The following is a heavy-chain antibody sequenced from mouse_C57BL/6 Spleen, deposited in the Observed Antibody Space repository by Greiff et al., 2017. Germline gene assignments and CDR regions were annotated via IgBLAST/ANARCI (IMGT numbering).Heavy chain of an antibody. CDR3: ARDRTVTTWFAY. CDR2: ISDGGSYT. Sequence: EVKLVESGGGLVNPGGSLKLSCAASGFTFSSYAMSWVRQTPEKRLEWVATISDGGSYTYYPDNVKGRFTISRDNAKNNLYLQMSHLKSEDTAMYYCARDRTVTTWFAYWGQGTLVTVSA. D-gene: IGHD2-2*01. CDR1: GFTFSSYA. V-gene: IGHV5-4*01. J-gene: IGHJ3*01.